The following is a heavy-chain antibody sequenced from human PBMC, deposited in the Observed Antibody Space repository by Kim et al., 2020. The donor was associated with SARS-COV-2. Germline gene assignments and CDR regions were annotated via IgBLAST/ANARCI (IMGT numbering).Heavy chain of an antibody. J-gene: IGHJ3*02. V-gene: IGHV4-59*08. CDR3: ARRYGVAVDI. CDR1: GVSMSSYY. D-gene: IGHD4-17*01. CDR2: VFYSGSA. Sequence: SETLSLTCTPSGVSMSSYYWSWIRQPPGKGLEWIGHVFYSGSANYNPSVKSRVTISVDTSKSKVSLQLSPRTAADTAAYYCARRYGVAVDICGLGTIVT.